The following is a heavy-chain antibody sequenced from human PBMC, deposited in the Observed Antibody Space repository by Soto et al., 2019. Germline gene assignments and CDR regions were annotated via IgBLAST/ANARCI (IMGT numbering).Heavy chain of an antibody. CDR1: GYTFTNFG. CDR3: ARVGSGESWGYYFEY. CDR2: ISAYNGNT. Sequence: ASVKVSCKASGYTFTNFGISWVRQAPGQGLEWMGWISAYNGNTNYAQNFQDRVTITGDTSASTVYMQLSSLRSEDTAIYYCARVGSGESWGYYFEYWGQGTPVTVSS. D-gene: IGHD3-10*01. V-gene: IGHV1-18*01. J-gene: IGHJ4*02.